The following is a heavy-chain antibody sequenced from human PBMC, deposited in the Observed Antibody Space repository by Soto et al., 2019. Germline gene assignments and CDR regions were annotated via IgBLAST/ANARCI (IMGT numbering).Heavy chain of an antibody. V-gene: IGHV1-46*01. CDR1: GDTFSSQY. J-gene: IGHJ5*02. Sequence: QVQLVQSGAEVKKPGASMKVSCKSFGDTFSSQYIHWVRQAPGQGLEWVGLINPSRATTTISQKFQGRVPLTSARPTRTVYRGWSSLRSDDTAIYFCVGGVVLGGRYSWSDPWGQGPLVTVSS. CDR3: VGGVVLGGRYSWSDP. D-gene: IGHD3-16*01. CDR2: INPSRATT.